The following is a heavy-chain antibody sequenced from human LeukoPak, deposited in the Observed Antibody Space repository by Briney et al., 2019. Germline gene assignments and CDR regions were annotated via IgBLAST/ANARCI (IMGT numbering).Heavy chain of an antibody. CDR1: GGSISSYY. CDR2: VYYSGST. J-gene: IGHJ4*02. D-gene: IGHD3-22*01. Sequence: SETLSLTCTVPGGSISSYYWSWIRQPPGKGLEWIGYVYYSGSTNYNPSLKSRVTISVDTSNNQFSLKLSSVTAADTAVYYCARAGSGYYPFDYWGQGTLVTVSS. V-gene: IGHV4-59*01. CDR3: ARAGSGYYPFDY.